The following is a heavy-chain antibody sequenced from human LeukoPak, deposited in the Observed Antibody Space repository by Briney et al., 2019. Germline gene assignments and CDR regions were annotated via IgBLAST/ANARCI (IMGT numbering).Heavy chain of an antibody. V-gene: IGHV3-74*01. CDR2: INSDGSST. CDR1: GFTFSSYW. D-gene: IGHD1-26*01. CDR3: ARDHPPTVSGSYRGMDV. J-gene: IGHJ6*02. Sequence: GGSLRLSCAASGFTFSSYWMHWVRQAPGKGLVWVSRINSDGSSTSYADSVKGRFTISRDNAKNTLYLQMNSLRAEDTAVYYCARDHPPTVSGSYRGMDVWGQGTTVTVSS.